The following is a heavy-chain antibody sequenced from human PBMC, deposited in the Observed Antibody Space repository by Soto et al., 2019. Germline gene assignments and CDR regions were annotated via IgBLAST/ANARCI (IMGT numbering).Heavy chain of an antibody. CDR1: GFTFSSYA. D-gene: IGHD2-15*01. V-gene: IGHV3-30-3*01. CDR2: ISYDGSNK. J-gene: IGHJ6*02. Sequence: PGGSLRLSCAASGFTFSSYAMHWVRQAPSKGLEWVAVISYDGSNKYYADSVKGRFTISRDNSKNTLYLQMNSLRAEDTAVYYCAKDDLGYCSGGSCLFYGMDVWGQGTTVTVSS. CDR3: AKDDLGYCSGGSCLFYGMDV.